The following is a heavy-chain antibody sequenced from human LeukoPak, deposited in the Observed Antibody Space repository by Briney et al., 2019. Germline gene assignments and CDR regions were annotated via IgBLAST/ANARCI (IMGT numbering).Heavy chain of an antibody. CDR2: IGTLGDT. CDR3: TRGRNSNYYDSSGYYPY. Sequence: PGGSLRLSCAASGFTFSSYDMHWVRQATGKGLEWVSAIGTLGDTDYPDSVKGRFTISRENAKNSLYLQMNNVRAGDTAVYYCTRGRNSNYYDSSGYYPYWGQGTLATVSS. J-gene: IGHJ4*02. V-gene: IGHV3-13*01. CDR1: GFTFSSYD. D-gene: IGHD3-22*01.